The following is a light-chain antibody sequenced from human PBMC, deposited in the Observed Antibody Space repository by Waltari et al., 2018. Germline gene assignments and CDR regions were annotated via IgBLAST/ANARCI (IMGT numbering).Light chain of an antibody. J-gene: IGKJ3*01. Sequence: DIQMTQSPSSLSASVGDRVTITCRASQSISNHLNWYQQKPGKAPKLLIYTASSLQSGVPSRFSGSGSGTDFTLTISSLQPEDFATFYCQQSYSSPFTFGPGTKVDIK. CDR3: QQSYSSPFT. CDR1: QSISNH. CDR2: TAS. V-gene: IGKV1-39*01.